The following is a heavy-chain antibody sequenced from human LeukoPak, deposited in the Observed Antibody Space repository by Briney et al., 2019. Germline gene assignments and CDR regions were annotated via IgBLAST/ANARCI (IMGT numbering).Heavy chain of an antibody. CDR1: GFTFNSYA. CDR3: AKEGWFGSYNWFDP. CDR2: ISGSGGNT. D-gene: IGHD3-10*01. J-gene: IGHJ5*02. Sequence: GGSLRLSCAASGFTFNSYAMSWVRQAPGKGLEWVSSISGSGGNTYYADSVKGRFTISRDNSKNTLYLQTNSLRAEDTAVYYCAKEGWFGSYNWFDPWGQGTLVTVSS. V-gene: IGHV3-23*01.